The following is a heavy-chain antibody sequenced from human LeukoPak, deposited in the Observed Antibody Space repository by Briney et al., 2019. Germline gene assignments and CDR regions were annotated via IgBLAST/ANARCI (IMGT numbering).Heavy chain of an antibody. Sequence: GASVKVSCKASGYTFTGYYMHWVRQAPGQGLEWMGWINPNSGGTNYAQKFQGRVTMTRDTSTSTAYMELRSLRSDDTAVYYCARDFGGRNSPVDYWGQGTLVTVSS. CDR1: GYTFTGYY. V-gene: IGHV1-2*02. CDR3: ARDFGGRNSPVDY. J-gene: IGHJ4*02. CDR2: INPNSGGT. D-gene: IGHD3-16*01.